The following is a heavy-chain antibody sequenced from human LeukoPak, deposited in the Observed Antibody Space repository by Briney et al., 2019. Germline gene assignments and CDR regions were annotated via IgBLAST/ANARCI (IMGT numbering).Heavy chain of an antibody. CDR1: GFTFSIYG. CDR2: ILHDGSNK. Sequence: GGSLRLSCAASGFTFSIYGMYWVRQAPGKGLEWVAVILHDGSNKYYGESVKGRFTISRDNSKNTLFLQMNSLRADDTGVYYCAKVGYSSSWNYYYYGMDVWGQGTTVTVSS. CDR3: AKVGYSSSWNYYYYGMDV. J-gene: IGHJ6*02. V-gene: IGHV3-30*18. D-gene: IGHD6-13*01.